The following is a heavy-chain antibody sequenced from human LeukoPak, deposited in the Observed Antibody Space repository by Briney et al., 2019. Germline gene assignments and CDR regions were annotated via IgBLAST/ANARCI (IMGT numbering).Heavy chain of an antibody. CDR1: GGTFSSYA. Sequence: ASVKVSCKASGGTFSSYAISWVRQAPGQGLEWMGIINPSGGSTSYAQKFQGRVTMTRDTSTSTVYMELSSLRSEDTAVYYCARDFGFGESDGFDYWGQGTLVTVSS. CDR3: ARDFGFGESDGFDY. CDR2: INPSGGST. D-gene: IGHD3-10*01. J-gene: IGHJ4*02. V-gene: IGHV1-46*01.